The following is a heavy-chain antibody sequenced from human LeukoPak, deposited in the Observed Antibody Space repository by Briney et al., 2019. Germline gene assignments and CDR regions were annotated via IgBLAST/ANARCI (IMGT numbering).Heavy chain of an antibody. V-gene: IGHV4-39*07. J-gene: IGHJ4*02. CDR1: GGSISSSSYY. CDR3: AVEVRESVSLVNGDC. CDR2: IYYNGAT. D-gene: IGHD3-10*01. Sequence: SETLSLTCTVSGGSISSSSYYWGWIRQPPGKGLEWIGTIYYNGATQYNPSLRSRVTMSVDTSRNQFSLKLTSVTAADTAVYYCAVEVRESVSLVNGDCWGQGTLVTVSS.